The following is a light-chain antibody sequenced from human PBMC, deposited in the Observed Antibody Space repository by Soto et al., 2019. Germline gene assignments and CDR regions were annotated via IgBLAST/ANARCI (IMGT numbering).Light chain of an antibody. V-gene: IGLV2-8*01. Sequence: QSALTQPPSASGSLGQSVTISCTGTSSDVGGYSFVSWYRQYPGKAPKLMIYEVSKRPSGVPDRFSGSKSGSTASLTVSGLQAEDEADYYCSSYAGGNNVVFGGGTKLTVL. J-gene: IGLJ3*02. CDR3: SSYAGGNNVV. CDR2: EVS. CDR1: SSDVGGYSF.